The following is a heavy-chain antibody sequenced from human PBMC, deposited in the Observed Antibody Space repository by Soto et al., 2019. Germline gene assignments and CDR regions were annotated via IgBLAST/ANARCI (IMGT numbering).Heavy chain of an antibody. Sequence: ASVKVSCKASGGTLSSYAISWVRQAPGQGLERMGWINPNSGGTNYAQKFQGWVTMTRDTSISTAYMELSRLRSDDTAVYYCERAGGYSGYDYGRTFDYWGQGTLVTVSS. CDR1: GGTLSSYA. CDR2: INPNSGGT. J-gene: IGHJ4*02. V-gene: IGHV1-2*04. D-gene: IGHD5-12*01. CDR3: ERAGGYSGYDYGRTFDY.